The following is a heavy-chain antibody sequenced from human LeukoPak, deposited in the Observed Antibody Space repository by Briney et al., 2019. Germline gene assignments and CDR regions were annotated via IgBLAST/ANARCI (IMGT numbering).Heavy chain of an antibody. CDR1: GGSISSSSYY. V-gene: IGHV4-39*07. J-gene: IGHJ5*02. CDR2: IYYSGST. CDR3: ARDLSSGWLRYNWFDP. Sequence: SETLSLTCTVSGGSISSSSYYWGWIRQPPGKGLEWIGSIYYSGSTYYNPSLKSRVTISVDTSKNQFSLKLSSVTAADTAVYYCARDLSSGWLRYNWFDPWGQGTLVTVSS. D-gene: IGHD6-19*01.